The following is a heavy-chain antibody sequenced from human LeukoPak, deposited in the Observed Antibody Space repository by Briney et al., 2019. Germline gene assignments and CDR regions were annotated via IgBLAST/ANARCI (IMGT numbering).Heavy chain of an antibody. J-gene: IGHJ4*02. CDR3: AGPVSY. CDR2: ISNSSTTT. CDR1: GFSFSSYS. V-gene: IGHV3-48*04. Sequence: GGSLRLSCVASGFSFSSYSMNWIRQAPGKGLEWVSYISNSSTTTQYADSVKGRFTISRDNSKNSLYLQMNSLRVEDTAVYYCAGPVSYWGQGTLVTVSS.